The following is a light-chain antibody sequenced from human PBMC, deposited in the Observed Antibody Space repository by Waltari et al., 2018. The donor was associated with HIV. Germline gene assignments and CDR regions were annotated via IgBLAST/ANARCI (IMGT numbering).Light chain of an antibody. V-gene: IGKV1-33*01. CDR2: YSS. CDR3: QQYDDLEYT. CDR1: QAIKHY. Sequence: DLQMAQSPFSLSASVGDRVTSTCQASQAIKHYLNGYQQKPGKAPRLLSYYSSSLETVVPLRFSGSGSGTHFTLTISSLRPEDTATYYCQQYDDLEYTFGQGTTLEMK. J-gene: IGKJ2*01.